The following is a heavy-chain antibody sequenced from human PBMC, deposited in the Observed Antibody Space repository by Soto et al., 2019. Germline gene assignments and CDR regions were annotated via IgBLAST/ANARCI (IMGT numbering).Heavy chain of an antibody. J-gene: IGHJ4*02. Sequence: SETLSLTCTVSGGSINDFYWSWIRQPPGKGLEWIGYIYYSGSTDYNPSLKGRVTISVDRSKNQFSLKLRSVTAADTAVYYCARVGGVAARTFDYWGQGTLVTVSS. V-gene: IGHV4-59*01. CDR1: GGSINDFY. CDR2: IYYSGST. D-gene: IGHD6-6*01. CDR3: ARVGGVAARTFDY.